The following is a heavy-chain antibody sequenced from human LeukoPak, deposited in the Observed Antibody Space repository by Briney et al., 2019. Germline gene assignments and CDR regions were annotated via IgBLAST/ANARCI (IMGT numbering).Heavy chain of an antibody. V-gene: IGHV3-9*01. Sequence: GGSLRLSCAAPGFTFDDYAMHWVRQAPGKGLEWVSGISWNSGSIGYADSVKGRFTISRDNAKNSLYLQMNSLRAEDTALYYCAKGALYSSSWYPQVRNWFDPWGQGTLVTVPS. CDR3: AKGALYSSSWYPQVRNWFDP. D-gene: IGHD6-13*01. CDR2: ISWNSGSI. J-gene: IGHJ5*02. CDR1: GFTFDDYA.